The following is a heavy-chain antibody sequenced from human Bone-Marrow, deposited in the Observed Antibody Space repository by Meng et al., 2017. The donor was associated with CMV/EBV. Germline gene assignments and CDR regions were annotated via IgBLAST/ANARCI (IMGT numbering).Heavy chain of an antibody. CDR2: IYYSGNT. CDR1: GGSMNTYY. J-gene: IGHJ4*02. D-gene: IGHD3-3*01. V-gene: IGHV4-59*01. Sequence: TLSLTCTVSGGSMNTYYWSWIRQSPGKGLQWIGYIYYSGNTNYNPSLRSRVTISADTSKNQFSLKLTSVTAADTAVYYCARGYYDFWSRGVYWGQGTLVTVSS. CDR3: ARGYYDFWSRGVY.